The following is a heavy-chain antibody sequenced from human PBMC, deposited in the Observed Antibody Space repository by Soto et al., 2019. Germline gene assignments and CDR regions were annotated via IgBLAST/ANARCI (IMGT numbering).Heavy chain of an antibody. CDR3: ARQYYDFWSGYPYYFDY. D-gene: IGHD3-3*01. J-gene: IGHJ4*02. Sequence: EVQLLESGGGLVQPGGSLRLSCIPSGFIFSSYAMSWVRQAPGKGLQWVSGISGSGGSTKYADSMKGRFTISRDNSKNTLFLQMNNLRAEDTAVDFCARQYYDFWSGYPYYFDYWGQGTLVTVSS. V-gene: IGHV3-23*01. CDR2: ISGSGGST. CDR1: GFIFSSYA.